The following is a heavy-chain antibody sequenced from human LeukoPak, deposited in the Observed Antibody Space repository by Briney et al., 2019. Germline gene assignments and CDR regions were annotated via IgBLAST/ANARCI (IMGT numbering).Heavy chain of an antibody. Sequence: GASLKISCKGSGYSFTSYWIGWVRQTPGKGLEWMGIIYPGDSDTRYSPSFQGQVTISADKSISTAYLQWSSLKASDTAMYYCARRGIGFLNWFDPWGQGTLVTVSS. CDR2: IYPGDSDT. V-gene: IGHV5-51*01. D-gene: IGHD3-16*01. J-gene: IGHJ5*02. CDR1: GYSFTSYW. CDR3: ARRGIGFLNWFDP.